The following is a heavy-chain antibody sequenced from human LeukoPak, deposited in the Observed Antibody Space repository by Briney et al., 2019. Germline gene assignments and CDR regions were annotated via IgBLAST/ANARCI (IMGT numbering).Heavy chain of an antibody. CDR1: GFTVSSNY. J-gene: IGHJ6*02. D-gene: IGHD4-17*01. V-gene: IGHV3-53*01. CDR2: IYSGGVT. CDR3: ARDPRTTGKSNYGMDV. Sequence: GGSLRLSCAASGFTVSSNYMSWVRRAPGKGLEWVSLIYSGGVTYYADSVKGRFTISRDNSKNTVYLQMNSLRVEDTAVYYCARDPRTTGKSNYGMDVWGQGTTVTVSS.